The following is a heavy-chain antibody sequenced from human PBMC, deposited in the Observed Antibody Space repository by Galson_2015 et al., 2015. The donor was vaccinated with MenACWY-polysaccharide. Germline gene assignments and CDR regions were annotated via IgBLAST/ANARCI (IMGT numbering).Heavy chain of an antibody. D-gene: IGHD1-26*01. CDR2: IIPIFGTA. J-gene: IGHJ6*02. CDR3: ASNSGSWYYYGMDV. V-gene: IGHV1-69*13. CDR1: GGTFSSYA. Sequence: SVKVSCKASGGTFSSYAISWVRQAPGQGLEWMGGIIPIFGTANYAQKFQGRVMITADESTSTAYMELSSLRSEDTAVYYCASNSGSWYYYGMDVWGQGTTVTVSS.